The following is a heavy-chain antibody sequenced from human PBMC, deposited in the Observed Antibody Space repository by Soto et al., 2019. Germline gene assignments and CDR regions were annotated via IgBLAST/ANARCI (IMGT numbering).Heavy chain of an antibody. J-gene: IGHJ4*02. D-gene: IGHD2-21*02. CDR1: GFAFSGSA. Sequence: PGGSLRLSCATSGFAFSGSAMHWVRQASGKGLEWLSYINSDGTTYYAEAVKGRFTVSRDNAENSVHLQMSSLRAEDTAVYYCARETPHCGGDCFDYWGQGALVTVSS. V-gene: IGHV3-48*03. CDR2: INSDGTT. CDR3: ARETPHCGGDCFDY.